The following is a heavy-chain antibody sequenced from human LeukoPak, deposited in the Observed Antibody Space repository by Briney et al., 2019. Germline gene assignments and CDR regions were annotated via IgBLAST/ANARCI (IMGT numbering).Heavy chain of an antibody. CDR2: IYYSGTT. Sequence: SETLSLTCTVSGGSMSSYRWSWIRQPPGKGLEWIAYIYYSGTTNYNPSLKSRVTTSVDTSKNQFSLKLSSVTAADTAVYYRARGNLEMAAVDYWGQGTLVTVSS. V-gene: IGHV4-59*01. J-gene: IGHJ4*02. D-gene: IGHD5-24*01. CDR1: GGSMSSYR. CDR3: ARGNLEMAAVDY.